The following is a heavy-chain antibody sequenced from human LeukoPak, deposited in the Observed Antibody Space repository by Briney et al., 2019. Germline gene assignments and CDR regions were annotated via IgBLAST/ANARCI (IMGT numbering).Heavy chain of an antibody. CDR3: ARGYSPTLRTTGNDY. CDR2: MNPYSGNT. J-gene: IGHJ4*02. V-gene: IGHV1-8*01. CDR1: GYTFTSND. Sequence: GASVNVSCKASGYTFTSNDINWVRQATGQGLERMGWMNPYSGNTGYAQKFQGRVTMTRDTSINTAYLEFYSLRSEDTAVYYCARGYSPTLRTTGNDYWGQGTLVTVSS. D-gene: IGHD1-1*01.